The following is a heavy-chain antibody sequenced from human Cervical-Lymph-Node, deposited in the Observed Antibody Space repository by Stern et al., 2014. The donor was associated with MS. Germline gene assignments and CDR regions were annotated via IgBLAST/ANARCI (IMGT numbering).Heavy chain of an antibody. J-gene: IGHJ4*02. CDR1: GFSLSTIGEG. Sequence: QITLKESGPTLVKPTQTLTLTCRVSGFSLSTIGEGVAWIRQPPGKALEWLAIIYCDDDRRYSPSLKGRLTITKDTSKNLVVLTMTNMDPRDTATYYCAHSSLSVGVSFDYWGQGTLITVSS. CDR3: AHSSLSVGVSFDY. V-gene: IGHV2-5*02. D-gene: IGHD3-10*01. CDR2: IYCDDDR.